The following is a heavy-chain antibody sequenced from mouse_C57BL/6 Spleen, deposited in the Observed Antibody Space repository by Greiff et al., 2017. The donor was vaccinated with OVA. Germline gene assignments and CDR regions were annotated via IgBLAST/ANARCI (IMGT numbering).Heavy chain of an antibody. J-gene: IGHJ2*01. V-gene: IGHV1-52*01. CDR2: IDPSDSET. Sequence: QVQLKESGAELVRPGSSVKLSCKASGYTFTSYWMHWVKQRPIQGLEWIGNIDPSDSETHYNQKFKDKATLTVDKSSSTAYMQLSSLTSEDSAVYYCARGTGLLFDYWGQGTTLTVSS. CDR1: GYTFTSYW. D-gene: IGHD2-3*01. CDR3: ARGTGLLFDY.